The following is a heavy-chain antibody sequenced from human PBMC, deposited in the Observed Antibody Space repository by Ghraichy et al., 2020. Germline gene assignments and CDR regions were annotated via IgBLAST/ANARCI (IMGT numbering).Heavy chain of an antibody. CDR3: ARDGPAYYYDSSGYFPFDY. CDR2: IKQDGSEK. V-gene: IGHV3-7*03. D-gene: IGHD3-22*01. J-gene: IGHJ4*02. Sequence: LSLTCAASGFTFSSYWMSWVRQAPGKGLEWVANIKQDGSEKYYVDSVKGRFTISRDNAKNSLYLQMNSLRAEDTAVYYCARDGPAYYYDSSGYFPFDYWGQGTLVTVSS. CDR1: GFTFSSYW.